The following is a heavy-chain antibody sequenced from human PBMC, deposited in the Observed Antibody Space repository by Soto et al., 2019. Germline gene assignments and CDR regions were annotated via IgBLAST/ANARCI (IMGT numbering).Heavy chain of an antibody. V-gene: IGHV3-23*01. D-gene: IGHD2-2*01. J-gene: IGHJ2*01. CDR3: ARKILGSTSRPNYWYFDL. Sequence: EVQLLESGGGLVQPGGSLRLSCAGSGFTFITYAMNWVRQAPGKGLEWVSSISGGGDATFFADSVRGRFTISRDNSKNTVTLQMNSLGVDDTAVYYCARKILGSTSRPNYWYFDLWGRGTRVTVSS. CDR1: GFTFITYA. CDR2: ISGGGDAT.